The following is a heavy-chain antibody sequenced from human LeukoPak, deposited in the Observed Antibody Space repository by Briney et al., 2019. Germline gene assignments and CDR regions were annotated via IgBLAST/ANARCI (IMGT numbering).Heavy chain of an antibody. J-gene: IGHJ4*02. CDR1: GGSVSSGSYY. D-gene: IGHD2-8*01. CDR3: ARDLGYCTNGVCHTRFDY. Sequence: SETLSLTCTVSGGSVSSGSYYWSWIRQPPGKGLEWIGYIYYSGSTNYNPSLKSRVTISVDTSKNQFSLKLSSVTAADTAVYYCARDLGYCTNGVCHTRFDYWGQGTLVAVSS. V-gene: IGHV4-61*01. CDR2: IYYSGST.